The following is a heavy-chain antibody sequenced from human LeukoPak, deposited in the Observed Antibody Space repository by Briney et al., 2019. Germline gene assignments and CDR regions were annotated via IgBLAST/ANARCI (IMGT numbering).Heavy chain of an antibody. D-gene: IGHD5-18*01. CDR3: ARLMYTAMVPWYFDL. CDR2: INNSGST. Sequence: PSETLSLTCTVSGDSISSYHWSWIRQPPGKGLEWIGEINNSGSTNYNPSLRSRVTISVDTSKNQFSLKMSSVTAADTAVYFCARLMYTAMVPWYFDLWGRGTLVTVSS. J-gene: IGHJ2*01. V-gene: IGHV4-34*01. CDR1: GDSISSYH.